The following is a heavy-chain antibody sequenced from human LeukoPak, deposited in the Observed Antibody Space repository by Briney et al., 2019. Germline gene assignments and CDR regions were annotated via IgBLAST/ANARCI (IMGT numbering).Heavy chain of an antibody. CDR1: GFSFSSYW. CDR2: IDTDGSST. J-gene: IGHJ4*02. D-gene: IGHD3-3*01. V-gene: IGHV3-74*01. CDR3: ARAPNDHWRGYSASFDY. Sequence: GGSLRLSCAASGFSFSSYWMHWVRQAPGKGLVWVSRIDTDGSSTRYADSVKGRFTISRDNAKNTLYLQMNSLRAEDTAVYYCARAPNDHWRGYSASFDYWGQGTLVTVSS.